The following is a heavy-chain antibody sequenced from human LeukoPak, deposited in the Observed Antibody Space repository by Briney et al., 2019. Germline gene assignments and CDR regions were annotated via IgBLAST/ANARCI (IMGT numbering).Heavy chain of an antibody. Sequence: GGSLRLSCVASGFTFSDYTMHWVRQAPGKGLECVSVIYSGGNTYYTDSVKGRFTISRDNSKNTLYLQMNSLRAEDTAVYYCARKTDSGGQGDYWGPGTLVTVSS. V-gene: IGHV3-66*01. CDR1: GFTFSDYT. D-gene: IGHD3-22*01. J-gene: IGHJ4*02. CDR3: ARKTDSGGQGDY. CDR2: IYSGGNT.